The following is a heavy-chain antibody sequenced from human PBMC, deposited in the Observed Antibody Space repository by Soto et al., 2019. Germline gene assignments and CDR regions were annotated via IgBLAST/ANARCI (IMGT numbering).Heavy chain of an antibody. Sequence: GGSLRLSCAASGFTFSSYGMHWVRQAPGKGLEWVAVISYDGSNKYYADSVKGRFTISRDNSKNTLYLQMDSLRAEDTAVYYCAKSSNYKYYYYYMDVWGKGTTVTVSS. CDR1: GFTFSSYG. CDR3: AKSSNYKYYYYYMDV. D-gene: IGHD4-4*01. V-gene: IGHV3-30*18. CDR2: ISYDGSNK. J-gene: IGHJ6*03.